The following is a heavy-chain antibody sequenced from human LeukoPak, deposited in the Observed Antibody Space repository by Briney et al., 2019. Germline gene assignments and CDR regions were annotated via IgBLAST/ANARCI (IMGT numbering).Heavy chain of an antibody. CDR2: ISDSADAT. D-gene: IGHD3-9*01. CDR1: GFTFRRHA. CDR3: LREYDKYPSNWFDP. J-gene: IGHJ5*02. Sequence: GASLRLSCAASGFTFRRHAMSWVRQTPGKGLEWVSAISDSADATYYADSVKGRFTISRDNSKNTLSLQMNSLRDEDTAIYYCLREYDKYPSNWFDPWGQGALVTVSS. V-gene: IGHV3-23*01.